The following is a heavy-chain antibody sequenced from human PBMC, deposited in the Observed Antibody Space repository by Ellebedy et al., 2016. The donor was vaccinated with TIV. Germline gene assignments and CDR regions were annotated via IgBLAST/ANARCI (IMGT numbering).Heavy chain of an antibody. V-gene: IGHV3-7*01. CDR3: GRGGTYAVY. Sequence: GESLKISCAASGFTFTAYWMSWVRQAPGKGLEWVANINQDGSEKNYVDSVKGRFTISRDNAKNTLYLQMNSLRAEDTAVYYCGRGGTYAVYWGQGTLVTVSS. J-gene: IGHJ4*02. CDR2: INQDGSEK. D-gene: IGHD1-26*01. CDR1: GFTFTAYW.